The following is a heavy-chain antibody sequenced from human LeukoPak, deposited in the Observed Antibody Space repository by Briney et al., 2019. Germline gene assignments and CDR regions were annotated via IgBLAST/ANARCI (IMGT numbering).Heavy chain of an antibody. J-gene: IGHJ4*02. D-gene: IGHD5-12*01. CDR1: GFTFSSYA. Sequence: GGSLRLSCAASGFTFSSYAMHWVRQAPGKGLEWVAVISYDGNNKYYADSVKGRFTISRDNSKNTLYLQMNSLRAEDTAVYYCARLPRKASGLGRDYWGQGTLVTVSS. CDR3: ARLPRKASGLGRDY. V-gene: IGHV3-30-3*01. CDR2: ISYDGNNK.